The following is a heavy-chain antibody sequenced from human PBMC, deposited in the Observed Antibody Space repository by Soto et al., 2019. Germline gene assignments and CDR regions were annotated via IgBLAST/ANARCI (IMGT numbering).Heavy chain of an antibody. CDR3: AISTLLWFGELSWFDP. Sequence: GESLKISCKGSGYSFTSYWIGWVRQMPGKGLEWMGRIDPSDSYTNYSPSFQGHVTISADKSISTAYLQWSSLKASDTAMYYCAISTLLWFGELSWFDPWGQGTLVTVSS. D-gene: IGHD3-10*01. CDR2: IDPSDSYT. J-gene: IGHJ5*02. V-gene: IGHV5-10-1*01. CDR1: GYSFTSYW.